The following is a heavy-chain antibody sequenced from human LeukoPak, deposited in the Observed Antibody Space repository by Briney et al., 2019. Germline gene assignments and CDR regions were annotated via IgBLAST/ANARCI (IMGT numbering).Heavy chain of an antibody. CDR3: AKDLGGETGSFDY. V-gene: IGHV3-30*02. CDR1: GFTFSSYG. Sequence: PGGSLRLSCAASGFTFSSYGMYWVRQAPGKGLVWVSFIRYDGTNKHYADSVKGRFTISRDDSKNTLFVQMNSLRAEDTAVYYCAKDLGGETGSFDYWGQGTLVTVSS. J-gene: IGHJ4*02. CDR2: IRYDGTNK. D-gene: IGHD7-27*01.